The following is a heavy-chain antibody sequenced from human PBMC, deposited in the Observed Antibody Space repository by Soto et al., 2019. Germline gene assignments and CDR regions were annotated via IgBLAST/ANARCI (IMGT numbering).Heavy chain of an antibody. CDR1: GGSISSGGYY. CDR2: IYHSGTT. J-gene: IGHJ5*02. CDR3: ARVREYQLLGWFDP. V-gene: IGHV4-31*03. D-gene: IGHD2-2*01. Sequence: QVQLQESGPGLVKPSQTLSLTCTVSGGSISSGGYYWSWIRQHPGKGLEWIGYIYHSGTTYYNPSLKSRVTISVDTSKNQFSLKLTSVTAADTAVYYCARVREYQLLGWFDPWGQGTLVTVSS.